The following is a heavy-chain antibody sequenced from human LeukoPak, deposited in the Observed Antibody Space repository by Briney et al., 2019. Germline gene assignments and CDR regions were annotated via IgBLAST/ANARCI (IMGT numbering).Heavy chain of an antibody. CDR3: ARDRGGYRSSSWSNLFDP. J-gene: IGHJ5*02. CDR1: GGSISSSSYY. V-gene: IGHV4-39*07. D-gene: IGHD6-6*01. Sequence: SETLSLTCTVSGGSISSSSYYWGWIRQPPEKGLEWIGSIYYSGSTYYIPSIKSRVTISVDTSKNQFSLKLSSVTAADTAVYYCARDRGGYRSSSWSNLFDPWGQGTLCSVSS. CDR2: IYYSGST.